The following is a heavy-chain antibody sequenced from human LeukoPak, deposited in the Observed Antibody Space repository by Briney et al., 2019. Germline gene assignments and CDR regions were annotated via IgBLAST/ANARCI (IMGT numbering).Heavy chain of an antibody. CDR2: IRSKAYGGTT. Sequence: GALRLSCTASGFTFGDYAMSWFRQAPGKGLEWVGFIRSKAYGGTTEYAASVKGRFTISRDDSKSIAYLQMNSLKTEDTAVYYCTRFCSGGSCYYPRWYFDYWGQGTLVTVSS. D-gene: IGHD2-15*01. CDR1: GFTFGDYA. V-gene: IGHV3-49*03. CDR3: TRFCSGGSCYYPRWYFDY. J-gene: IGHJ4*02.